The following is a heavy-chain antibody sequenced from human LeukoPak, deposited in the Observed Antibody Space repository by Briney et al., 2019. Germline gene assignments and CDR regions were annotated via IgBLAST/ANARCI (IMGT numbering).Heavy chain of an antibody. CDR1: EFIVNDYY. CDR3: AREMVAGTFDS. V-gene: IGHV3-11*04. Sequence: GGSLRLSCVVSEFIVNDYYMSWIRQAPGKGLGWVADIGGSDSIVAYAASVRGRFSISRDFAKNSLYLEMNSLRAEDTAVYYCAREMVAGTFDSWGQGALVTVSS. CDR2: IGGSDSIV. J-gene: IGHJ4*02. D-gene: IGHD6-19*01.